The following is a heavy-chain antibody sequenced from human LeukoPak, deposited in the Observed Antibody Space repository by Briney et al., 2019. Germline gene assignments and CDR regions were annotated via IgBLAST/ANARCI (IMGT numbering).Heavy chain of an antibody. J-gene: IGHJ6*03. CDR2: ISWDGGST. CDR1: GFTFDDYA. CDR3: AKGKVVRGVMELDYMDV. D-gene: IGHD3-10*01. Sequence: PGGSLRLSCAASGFTFDDYAMHWVRHAPGKGLEWVSLISWDGGSTYYADSVKGRFTISRDNSKNSLYLQINSLRAEDTALYYCAKGKVVRGVMELDYMDVWGKGTTVTVSS. V-gene: IGHV3-43D*03.